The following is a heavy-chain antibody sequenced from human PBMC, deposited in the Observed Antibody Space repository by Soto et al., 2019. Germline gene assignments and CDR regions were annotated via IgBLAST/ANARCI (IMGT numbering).Heavy chain of an antibody. CDR3: TRSPMTAAGTLEY. CDR1: GGSISNYY. CDR2: IYDSGGT. V-gene: IGHV4-59*08. J-gene: IGHJ4*02. D-gene: IGHD6-13*01. Sequence: SETLSLTCTVSGGSISNYYLTWIRQPPGKGLEWIGFIYDSGGTNYNPSLKSRLTMSVDTSKSHFSLKLSYVTAADTAIYYCTRSPMTAAGTLEYWGQGTLVTVSS.